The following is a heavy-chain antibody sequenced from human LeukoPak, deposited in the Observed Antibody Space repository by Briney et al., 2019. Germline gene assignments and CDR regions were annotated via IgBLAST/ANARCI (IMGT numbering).Heavy chain of an antibody. V-gene: IGHV1-18*01. D-gene: IGHD5-18*01. Sequence: EASVKVSCKASGYTFTSYGISWVRQAPGQGLEWMGWISAYNGHTNYAQMLQGRVTMTTDTSTDTAYMELRSLRSDDTAVYYCARTTEGGYTYDYFYYYYMDVWGKGTTVTISS. J-gene: IGHJ6*03. CDR1: GYTFTSYG. CDR2: ISAYNGHT. CDR3: ARTTEGGYTYDYFYYYYMDV.